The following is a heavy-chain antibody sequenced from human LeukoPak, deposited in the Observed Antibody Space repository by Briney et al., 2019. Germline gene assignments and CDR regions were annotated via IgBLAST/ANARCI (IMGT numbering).Heavy chain of an antibody. CDR3: ATERGDGGVDY. CDR1: GGSISSGDYY. CDR2: IYYSGST. D-gene: IGHD4-23*01. V-gene: IGHV4-30-4*01. J-gene: IGHJ4*02. Sequence: SQTLSLTGTVSGGSISSGDYYWSWIRQPPGKGLEWIGYIYYSGSTYYNPSLKSRVTISVDTSKNQFSLKLSSVTAADTAVYYCATERGDGGVDYWGQGTLVTVSS.